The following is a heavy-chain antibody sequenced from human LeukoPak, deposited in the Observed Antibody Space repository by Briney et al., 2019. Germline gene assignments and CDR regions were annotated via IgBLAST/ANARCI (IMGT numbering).Heavy chain of an antibody. CDR2: IYHIGNT. V-gene: IGHV4-30-2*01. J-gene: IGHJ4*02. CDR1: GGSISRAGYS. Sequence: SETLSLTCTVSGGSISRAGYSWSWIRQPPGKGLEWIGYIYHIGNTHYNPSLKSRVSISLDRSKNQFSLNLTSVTAADTAVYYCARGQLVDYYFDYWGQGTLVTVSS. CDR3: ARGQLVDYYFDY. D-gene: IGHD6-13*01.